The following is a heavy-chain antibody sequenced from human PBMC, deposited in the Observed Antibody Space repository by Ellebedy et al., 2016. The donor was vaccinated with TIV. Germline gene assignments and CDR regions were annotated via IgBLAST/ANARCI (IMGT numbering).Heavy chain of an antibody. D-gene: IGHD2-15*01. J-gene: IGHJ5*02. Sequence: SETLSLXCTVSGGSISSGGYYWSWIRQHPGKGLEWIGYIYYSGSTYYTPSLKSRVTISVDTSKNQFSLKLSSVTAADTAVYYCARAAVVVAARLLNWFDPWGQGTLVTVSS. CDR3: ARAAVVVAARLLNWFDP. CDR2: IYYSGST. CDR1: GGSISSGGYY. V-gene: IGHV4-31*03.